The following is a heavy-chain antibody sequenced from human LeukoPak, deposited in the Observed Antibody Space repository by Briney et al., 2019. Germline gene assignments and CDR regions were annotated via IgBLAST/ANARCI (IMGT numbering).Heavy chain of an antibody. CDR2: FYYNGAAYYNGVT. Sequence: SETLSLTCTVSGGSISTSDYLWAWVRQAPGKGLEWIGVFYYNGAAYYNGVTSYSPSLRSRVTISVDTSKNHFSLDLTSVTAADTAVYYCVRRNYLSSRIDPWGQGTLVTVSS. D-gene: IGHD3-16*01. J-gene: IGHJ5*02. V-gene: IGHV4-39*02. CDR3: VRRNYLSSRIDP. CDR1: GGSISTSDYL.